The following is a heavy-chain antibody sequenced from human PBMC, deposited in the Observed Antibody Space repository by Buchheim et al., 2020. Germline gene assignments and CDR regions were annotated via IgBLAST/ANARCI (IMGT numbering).Heavy chain of an antibody. CDR1: GFTFSGYD. V-gene: IGHV3-30*03. Sequence: QVQLVESGGGVVQPGRSLRLSCAASGFTFSGYDMHWVRQAPGKGLEWVAIISYDGSDKYYADSVKGRFTSSRDNSKNTLYLQMSSLRAEDTAVYYCARRRDGYRDWGQGTL. D-gene: IGHD5-24*01. CDR3: ARRRDGYRD. J-gene: IGHJ4*02. CDR2: ISYDGSDK.